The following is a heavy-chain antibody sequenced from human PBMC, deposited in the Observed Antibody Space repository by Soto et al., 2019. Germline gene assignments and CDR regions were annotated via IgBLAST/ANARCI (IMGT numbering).Heavy chain of an antibody. Sequence: EVQLLESGGGLVQPGGALRLSCAASGLTFSSHAMSWVRQAPGKGLEWISSVSAGSEGAYYADSVKGRFTISRDNSNNTLYLQMNSRRAEDTAVYYCARDLWWYLHWGQGTLVTVSS. CDR1: GLTFSSHA. CDR3: ARDLWWYLH. J-gene: IGHJ4*02. CDR2: VSAGSEGA. V-gene: IGHV3-23*01. D-gene: IGHD2-15*01.